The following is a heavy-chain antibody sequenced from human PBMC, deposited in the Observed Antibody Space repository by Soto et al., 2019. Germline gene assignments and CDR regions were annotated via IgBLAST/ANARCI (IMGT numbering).Heavy chain of an antibody. CDR3: ARERIVNGVLGY. CDR1: GFTFSTYA. D-gene: IGHD4-17*01. V-gene: IGHV3-30*14. CDR2: ISLDGRTE. Sequence: PGGSLRLSCAASGFTFSTYAMHWVRQAPGKGLEWVAVISLDGRTEFYADSVKGRFTISRDNSKNTLYLQMNSLTTEDTAVYSCARERIVNGVLGYWGQGTLVTVSS. J-gene: IGHJ4*02.